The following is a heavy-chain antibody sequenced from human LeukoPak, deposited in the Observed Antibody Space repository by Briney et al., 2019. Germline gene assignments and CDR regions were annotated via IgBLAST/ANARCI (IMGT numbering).Heavy chain of an antibody. CDR3: ARGHDYSFDY. V-gene: IGHV4-59*01. D-gene: IGHD1-1*01. CDR1: GGSISSYY. CDR2: IYYSGST. Sequence: PWETLSLTCTVSGGSISSYYWSWIRQPPGEGLEWIGYIYYSGSTNYNPSLKSRVTISVDTSKNQFSLKLSSVTAADTAVYYCARGHDYSFDYWGQGTLDTVSS. J-gene: IGHJ4*02.